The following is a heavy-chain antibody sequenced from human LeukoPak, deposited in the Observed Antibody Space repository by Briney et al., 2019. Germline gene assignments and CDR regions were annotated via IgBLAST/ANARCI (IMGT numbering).Heavy chain of an antibody. J-gene: IGHJ6*03. Sequence: ASVKVSCKASGYTFSTYGINWVRQAPGQGLECTGWINTNTGNPTYAQGFTGRFVFSLDTSVSTAYLQISSLTTEDTAVYYCARGRGAAAGTPNYYYMDVWGKGTTVTISS. CDR3: ARGRGAAAGTPNYYYMDV. D-gene: IGHD6-13*01. CDR1: GYTFSTYG. CDR2: INTNTGNP. V-gene: IGHV7-4-1*02.